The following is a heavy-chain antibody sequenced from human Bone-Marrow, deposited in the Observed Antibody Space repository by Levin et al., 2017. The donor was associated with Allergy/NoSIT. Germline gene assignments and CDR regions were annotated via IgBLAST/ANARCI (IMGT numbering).Heavy chain of an antibody. CDR1: GFTFSTYG. D-gene: IGHD5-18*01. Sequence: QSGGSLRLSCAASGFTFSTYGMAWVRQAPGKGLEWVSGISGSGSNIYYADSVKGRFTMSRDNSKNTLHLQMNSLRVEDTAVYYCAKDLRTWAAMVMVVDCWGQGTLVTVSS. CDR3: AKDLRTWAAMVMVVDC. J-gene: IGHJ4*02. CDR2: ISGSGSNI. V-gene: IGHV3-23*01.